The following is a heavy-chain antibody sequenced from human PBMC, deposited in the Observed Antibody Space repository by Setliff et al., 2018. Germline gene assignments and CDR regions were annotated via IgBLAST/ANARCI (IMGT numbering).Heavy chain of an antibody. CDR2: INHSGSP. CDR3: RVWVDMIEVDS. J-gene: IGHJ4*02. Sequence: ETLSLTCAVYGASFSGTYCSWIRQSPGKGLEWIGEINHTGSPSWIGEINHSGSPNYNPSLKSRVTMSVDTSKNQFSLKLTSVTAADTAVYYCRVWVDMIEVDSWAKGTLVTVS. D-gene: IGHD3-22*01. V-gene: IGHV4-34*01. CDR1: GASFSGTY.